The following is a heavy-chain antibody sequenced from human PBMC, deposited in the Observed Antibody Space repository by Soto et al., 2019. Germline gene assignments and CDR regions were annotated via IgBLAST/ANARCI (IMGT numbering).Heavy chain of an antibody. Sequence: ASVKVSCKASGYTFTSYGISWVRQAPGQGLEWMGWISAYNGNTNYAQKLQGRVTMTTDTSTSTAYMELRSLRSDDTAVYYCARDLNTVSKGHDAFDLWGQGTMVTVSS. CDR1: GYTFTSYG. D-gene: IGHD4-17*01. CDR2: ISAYNGNT. V-gene: IGHV1-18*01. J-gene: IGHJ3*01. CDR3: ARDLNTVSKGHDAFDL.